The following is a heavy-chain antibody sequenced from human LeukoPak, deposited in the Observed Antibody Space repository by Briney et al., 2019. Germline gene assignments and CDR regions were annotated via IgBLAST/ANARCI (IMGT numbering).Heavy chain of an antibody. CDR2: IIPIFGTA. D-gene: IGHD3-9*01. Sequence: SVNVSCQASGGTFSSYAISWVRQAPGQGLEWMGGIIPIFGTANYAQKFQGRVTITADESTSTAYMELSSLRSEDTAVYYCARDGISDYDILTGYLGNYFDYWGQGTLVTVSS. CDR1: GGTFSSYA. V-gene: IGHV1-69*13. J-gene: IGHJ4*02. CDR3: ARDGISDYDILTGYLGNYFDY.